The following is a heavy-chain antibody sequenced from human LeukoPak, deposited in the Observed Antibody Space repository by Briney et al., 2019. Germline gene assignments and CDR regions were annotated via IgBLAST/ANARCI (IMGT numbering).Heavy chain of an antibody. CDR2: ISYDGSSK. J-gene: IGHJ4*02. V-gene: IGHV3-30*04. D-gene: IGHD1-26*01. CDR1: GFTFSSYA. Sequence: GGSLRLSCAASGFTFSSYAMHWVRQAPGKGLEWVAVISYDGSSKYYADSVKGRFTISRDNSKNTLYLQMNSLRAEDTAVYYCAKGRRAPLVGTITKSWIDYWGQGTLVTVSS. CDR3: AKGRRAPLVGTITKSWIDY.